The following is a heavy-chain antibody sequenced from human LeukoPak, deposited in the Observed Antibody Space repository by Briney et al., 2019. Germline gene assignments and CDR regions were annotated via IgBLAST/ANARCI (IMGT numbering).Heavy chain of an antibody. CDR1: VYTFTIYY. D-gene: IGHD4-17*01. V-gene: IGHV1-46*01. CDR2: INPSGGST. Sequence: ASVSVSCEASVYTFTIYYMHWVRRAPGQGLECMGIINPSGGSTIYAQKFQGRVTMTRDMSTSTVYMELSSLSSEDTAVYYCARVNVDYADYVPTSYYYYYMDVWGKGTTVTVSS. J-gene: IGHJ6*03. CDR3: ARVNVDYADYVPTSYYYYYMDV.